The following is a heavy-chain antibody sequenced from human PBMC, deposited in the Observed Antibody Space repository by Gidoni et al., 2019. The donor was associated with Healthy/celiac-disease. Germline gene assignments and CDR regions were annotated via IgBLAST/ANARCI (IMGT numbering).Heavy chain of an antibody. V-gene: IGHV4-39*01. CDR3: ASGAGGGSYNAWFDP. J-gene: IGHJ5*02. D-gene: IGHD1-26*01. CDR2: IYYSGST. Sequence: QLQLQESGPGLVKPSETLSLTCTVSGGSISSSSYYWGWIRQPPGKGLEWIGSIYYSGSTYYNPSLKSRVTISVDTSKNQFSLKLSSVTAADTAVYYCASGAGGGSYNAWFDPWGQGTLVTVSS. CDR1: GGSISSSSYY.